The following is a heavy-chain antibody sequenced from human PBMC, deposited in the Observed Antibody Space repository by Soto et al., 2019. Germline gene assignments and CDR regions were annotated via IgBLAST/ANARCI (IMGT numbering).Heavy chain of an antibody. CDR2: ISNNGAHT. D-gene: IGHD2-15*01. Sequence: EAQLVESGGGLVQPGGSLRLSCAASGLTFSNYEMHWVRQAPGKGLEYVSGISNNGAHTDYAKSVKGRFTISRDNSENALYLQMGSLRAEDMALYYCARRGYGGRWPNVYMDVWGKGTTVTVSS. V-gene: IGHV3-64*01. J-gene: IGHJ6*03. CDR3: ARRGYGGRWPNVYMDV. CDR1: GLTFSNYE.